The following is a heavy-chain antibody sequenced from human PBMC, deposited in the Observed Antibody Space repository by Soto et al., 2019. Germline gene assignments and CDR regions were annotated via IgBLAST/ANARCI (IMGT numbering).Heavy chain of an antibody. CDR2: IYYSGST. J-gene: IGHJ6*02. CDR3: ARLYCSSTSCYTGYYYYGMDV. V-gene: IGHV4-59*01. CDR1: GGSISSYY. D-gene: IGHD2-2*02. Sequence: TLSLTCTVSGGSISSYYWSWIRQPPGKGLEWIGYIYYSGSTNYNPSLKSRVTISVDTSKNQFSLKLSSVTAADTAVYYCARLYCSSTSCYTGYYYYGMDVWGQGTTVTVSS.